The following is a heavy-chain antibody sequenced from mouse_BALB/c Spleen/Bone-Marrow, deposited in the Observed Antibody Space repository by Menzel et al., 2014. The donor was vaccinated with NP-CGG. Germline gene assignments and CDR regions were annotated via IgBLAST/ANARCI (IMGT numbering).Heavy chain of an antibody. CDR2: ILPGSGNT. J-gene: IGHJ2*01. D-gene: IGHD2-3*01. V-gene: IGHV1-9*01. CDR1: GYTFSSYW. CDR3: ARRVLYFFDF. Sequence: VKLVESGAELMKPGASVKISCKASGYTFSSYWIEWVKQRPGHGLEWIGKILPGSGNTNHNENFKGEATLTADTSSNTVYMQLSSLTSEDSAVYYCARRVLYFFDFWGQGTTLTVSS.